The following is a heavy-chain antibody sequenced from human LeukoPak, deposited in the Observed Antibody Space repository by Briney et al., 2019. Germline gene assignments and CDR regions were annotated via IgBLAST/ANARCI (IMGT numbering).Heavy chain of an antibody. V-gene: IGHV4-61*02. CDR3: ARDGNDYGGNDY. CDR2: IYTSGST. J-gene: IGHJ4*02. Sequence: PSETLSLTCTVSGGSISSGSYYWSWIRQPAGKGLEWIGRIYTSGSTNYNPSLKSRVTISVDTSKNQFSLKLSSVTAADTAVYYCARDGNDYGGNDYWGQGTLVTVSS. CDR1: GGSISSGSYY. D-gene: IGHD4-23*01.